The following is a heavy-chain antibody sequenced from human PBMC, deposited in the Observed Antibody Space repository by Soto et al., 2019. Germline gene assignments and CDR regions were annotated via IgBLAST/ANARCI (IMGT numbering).Heavy chain of an antibody. CDR2: ISSSSSYI. CDR3: ARSMVRGVTSPSYYFDY. V-gene: IGHV3-21*01. D-gene: IGHD3-10*01. J-gene: IGHJ4*02. Sequence: EVQLVESGGGLVKPGGSLRLSCAASGFTFSSYSMNWVRQAPGKGLEWVSSISSSSSYIYYADSVKGRFTSSRDNAKKEVYRQRNRLRAYATAVYYCARSMVRGVTSPSYYFDYWGQGTLVTVS. CDR1: GFTFSSYS.